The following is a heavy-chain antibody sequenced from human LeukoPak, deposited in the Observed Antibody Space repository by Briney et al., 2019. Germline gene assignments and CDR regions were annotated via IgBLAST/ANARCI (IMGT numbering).Heavy chain of an antibody. J-gene: IGHJ4*02. CDR2: IRSSSNYI. CDR3: AREVNYYGSGSYLH. V-gene: IGHV3-21*01. CDR1: GFTFSTYS. Sequence: PGGSLRLSCAGSGFTFSTYSMNWVRQAPGKGLEWVSSIRSSSNYIYYADSVKGRFTISRDNAKNSLYLQMNSLRAEDTAVYYCAREVNYYGSGSYLHWGQGTLVTVSS. D-gene: IGHD3-10*01.